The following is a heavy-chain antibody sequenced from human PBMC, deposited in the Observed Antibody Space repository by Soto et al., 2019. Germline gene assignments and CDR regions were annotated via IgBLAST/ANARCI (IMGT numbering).Heavy chain of an antibody. J-gene: IGHJ4*02. CDR3: AKDLRIGRLGEL. D-gene: IGHD3-16*01. V-gene: IGHV3-23*01. Sequence: PGLSLKISFAPTGFTFSSYRMSWVRQAPGKGLEWFSAISGSGGSTYYADSVKGRFTISRDNSKNTLYLQINSLRAEDTAVYYCAKDLRIGRLGELRGQGT. CDR1: GFTFSSYR. CDR2: ISGSGGST.